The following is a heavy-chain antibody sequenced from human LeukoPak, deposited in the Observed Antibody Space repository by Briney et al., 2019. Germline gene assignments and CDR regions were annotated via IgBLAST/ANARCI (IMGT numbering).Heavy chain of an antibody. CDR1: GYTFTGYY. CDR2: INPSGGST. J-gene: IGHJ4*02. CDR3: ARSPEGYYGSGSPYYFDY. V-gene: IGHV1-46*01. Sequence: ASVKVSCKASGYTFTGYYMHWVRQAPGQGLEWMGIINPSGGSTSYAQKFQGRVTMTRDMSTSTVYMELSSLRSEDTAVYYCARSPEGYYGSGSPYYFDYWGQGTLVTVSS. D-gene: IGHD3-10*01.